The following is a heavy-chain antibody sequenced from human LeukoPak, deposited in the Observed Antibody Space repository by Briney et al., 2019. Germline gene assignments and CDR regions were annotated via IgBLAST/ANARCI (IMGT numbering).Heavy chain of an antibody. Sequence: SVKVSCKASGYTFTSYAISWVRQAPGQGLEWMGRIIPILGIANYAQKFQGRVTITADKSTSTAYMELSSLRSEDTAVYYCAREEAYYDSSGHPVAYAEYFQHWGQGTLVTVSS. J-gene: IGHJ1*01. V-gene: IGHV1-69*04. D-gene: IGHD3-22*01. CDR1: GYTFTSYA. CDR2: IIPILGIA. CDR3: AREEAYYDSSGHPVAYAEYFQH.